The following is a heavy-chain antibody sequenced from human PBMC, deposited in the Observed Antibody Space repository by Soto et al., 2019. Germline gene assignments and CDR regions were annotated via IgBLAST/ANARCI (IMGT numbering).Heavy chain of an antibody. J-gene: IGHJ6*02. CDR3: AREADSYGMDV. CDR2: IYYSGST. CDR1: GGSISSGDSS. Sequence: PTQTVSLTCTVSGGSISSGDSSWSWIRQPPGKGLEWIGYIYYSGSTYYNPSLKSRVTISVDTSKNQFSLKLSSVTAADTAVYYCAREADSYGMDVWGQGTTVT. V-gene: IGHV4-30-4*01.